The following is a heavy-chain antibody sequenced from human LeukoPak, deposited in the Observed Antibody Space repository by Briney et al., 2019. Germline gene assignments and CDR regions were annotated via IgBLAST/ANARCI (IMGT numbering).Heavy chain of an antibody. CDR2: INHSGST. V-gene: IGHV4-34*01. J-gene: IGHJ3*02. D-gene: IGHD3-22*01. CDR1: GGSFSGYY. CDR3: ARVPYYYDSSGYDAFDI. Sequence: SETLSLTCAVSGGSFSGYYWSWIRQPPGKGLEWIWEINHSGSTNYNPSLKSRVTISVDTSKNQFSLKLSSVTAADTAVYYCARVPYYYDSSGYDAFDIWGQGTMGTVSS.